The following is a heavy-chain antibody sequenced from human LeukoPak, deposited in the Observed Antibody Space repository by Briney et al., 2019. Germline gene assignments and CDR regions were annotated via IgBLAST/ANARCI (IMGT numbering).Heavy chain of an antibody. D-gene: IGHD6-25*01. J-gene: IGHJ4*02. V-gene: IGHV3-7*01. Sequence: PGGSLRLSCAASGFTFSGRWMSWVRQAPGKGLEWVANIKPDGSEKNYVDSVKGRFIISRDNAKRLLYLQTNSLRVEDTAVYYCARDPSAGSESWGQGTLVIVSS. CDR3: ARDPSAGSES. CDR2: IKPDGSEK. CDR1: GFTFSGRW.